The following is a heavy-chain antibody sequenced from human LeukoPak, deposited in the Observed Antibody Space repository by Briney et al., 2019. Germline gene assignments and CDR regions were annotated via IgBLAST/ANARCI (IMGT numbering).Heavy chain of an antibody. Sequence: GGSLRLPCAASGFTFSSYAMSWVRQAPGKGLVWISTISGSGTGTYYADSVKGRFTISRDNSKNTLYLQMNSLRAEDTAAYYCAKGHRLCTSGNCNSQVDYWGHGTLVTVSS. CDR3: AKGHRLCTSGNCNSQVDY. J-gene: IGHJ4*01. V-gene: IGHV3-23*01. D-gene: IGHD2-15*01. CDR1: GFTFSSYA. CDR2: ISGSGTGT.